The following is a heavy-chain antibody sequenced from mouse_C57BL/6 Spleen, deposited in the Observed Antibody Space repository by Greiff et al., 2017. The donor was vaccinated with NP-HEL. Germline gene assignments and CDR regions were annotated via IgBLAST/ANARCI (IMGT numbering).Heavy chain of an antibody. CDR3: ARNYYYGSSFYWYFDV. D-gene: IGHD1-1*01. J-gene: IGHJ1*03. CDR2: ISSGSSTI. CDR1: GFTFSDYG. V-gene: IGHV5-17*01. Sequence: EVMLVESGGGLVKPGGSLKLSCAASGFTFSDYGMHWVRQAPEKGLEWVAYISSGSSTIYYADTVKGRFTISRDNAKNTLFLQMTSLRSEDTAMYYCARNYYYGSSFYWYFDVWGTGTTVTVSS.